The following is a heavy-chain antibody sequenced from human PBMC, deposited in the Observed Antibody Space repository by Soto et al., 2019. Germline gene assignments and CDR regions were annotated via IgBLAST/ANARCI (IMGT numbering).Heavy chain of an antibody. CDR1: GGSIGSGGYY. CDR3: ARAGASIAARPYRWFDP. CDR2: IYYSGST. J-gene: IGHJ5*02. V-gene: IGHV4-31*03. Sequence: SETLSLTCPVSGGSIGSGGYYWSWIRQHPGKGLEWIGYIYYSGSTYYNPSLKSRVTISVDTSKNQFSLKLSSVTAADTAVYYCARAGASIAARPYRWFDPWGQGTLVTVSS. D-gene: IGHD6-6*01.